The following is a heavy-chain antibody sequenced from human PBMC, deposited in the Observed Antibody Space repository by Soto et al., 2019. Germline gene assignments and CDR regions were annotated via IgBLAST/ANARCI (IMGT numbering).Heavy chain of an antibody. CDR3: ARGGITMVRGVIIARPYYYYGMDV. J-gene: IGHJ6*02. CDR2: INAGNGNT. V-gene: IGHV1-3*01. CDR1: GYTFTSYA. Sequence: ASVKVSCKASGYTFTSYAMHWVRQAPGQRLEWMGWINAGNGNTKYSQKFQGRVTITRDTSASTACMELSSLRSEDTAVYYCARGGITMVRGVIIARPYYYYGMDVWGQGTTVTVSS. D-gene: IGHD3-10*01.